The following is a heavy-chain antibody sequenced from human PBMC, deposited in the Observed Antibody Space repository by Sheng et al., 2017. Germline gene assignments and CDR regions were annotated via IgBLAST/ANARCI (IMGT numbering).Heavy chain of an antibody. CDR3: ARGTGTKSDHWFTP. D-gene: IGHD1-7*01. J-gene: IGHJ5*02. CDR1: GGSISSSSYY. V-gene: IGHV4-39*07. CDR2: IYYSGST. Sequence: QLQLQESGPGLVKPSETLSLTCTVSGGSISSSSYYWGWIRQPPGKGLEWIGSIYYSGSTYYNPSLKSRVTISVDTSKNQFSLKLSSVTAADTAVYYCARGTGTKSDHWFTPGAREPWSPSPQ.